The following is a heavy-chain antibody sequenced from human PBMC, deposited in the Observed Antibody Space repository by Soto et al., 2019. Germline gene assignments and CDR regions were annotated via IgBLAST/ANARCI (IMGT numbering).Heavy chain of an antibody. CDR3: ARDRAILGARGYFDY. V-gene: IGHV3-30-3*01. CDR2: ISYDGSNK. Sequence: VGSLRLSCAASGFTFSSYAMHWVRQAPGKGLEWVAVISYDGSNKYYADSVKGRFTISRDNSKNTLYLQMNSLRAEDTAVYYCARDRAILGARGYFDYWGQGTLVTVSS. J-gene: IGHJ4*02. CDR1: GFTFSSYA. D-gene: IGHD1-26*01.